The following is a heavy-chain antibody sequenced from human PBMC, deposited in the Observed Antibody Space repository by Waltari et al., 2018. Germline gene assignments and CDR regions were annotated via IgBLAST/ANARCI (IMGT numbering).Heavy chain of an antibody. CDR1: GFTFSRYW. D-gene: IGHD6-19*01. J-gene: IGHJ6*02. CDR3: ARVATKTYSSPVPGRPYYYGMDV. V-gene: IGHV3-74*01. CDR2: ITSDGSST. Sequence: EERLVESGGGLAQPGESLRLSCAASGFTFSRYWMDWVRQAPGKGLVWGSRITSDGSSTTYADSVKGRFTISRDNAKNTLYVQMNRLRAEDTAVYYCARVATKTYSSPVPGRPYYYGMDVWGQGTTVTVSS.